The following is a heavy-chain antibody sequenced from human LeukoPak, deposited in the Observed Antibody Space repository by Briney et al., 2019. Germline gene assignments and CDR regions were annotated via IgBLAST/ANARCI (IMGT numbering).Heavy chain of an antibody. Sequence: ASVKVSCKASGGTFSXYXXSXXXXXPGXXXXXXGRIIPILGIANYAQKFQGRVTITADKSTSTAYMELSSLRSEDTAVYYCAEGQYGDSVDYWGQGTLVTVSS. D-gene: IGHD4-17*01. V-gene: IGHV1-69*02. CDR3: AEGQYGDSVDY. CDR2: IIPILGIA. J-gene: IGHJ4*02. CDR1: GGTFSXYX.